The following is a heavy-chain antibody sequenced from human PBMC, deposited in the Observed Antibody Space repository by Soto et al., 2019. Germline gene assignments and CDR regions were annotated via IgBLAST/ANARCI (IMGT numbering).Heavy chain of an antibody. J-gene: IGHJ5*01. D-gene: IGHD2-8*01. V-gene: IGHV3-7*01. CDR1: GFTFSSYW. Sequence: GGSLRLSCAASGFTFSSYWMSWVRQAPGKGLEWVANIKQDGSEKYYVDSVKGRFTISRDNAKNSLYLQMNSLRAEDTAVYYCARDWGEGCTNGLCYDWFDPWGQGTLVTVSS. CDR3: ARDWGEGCTNGLCYDWFDP. CDR2: IKQDGSEK.